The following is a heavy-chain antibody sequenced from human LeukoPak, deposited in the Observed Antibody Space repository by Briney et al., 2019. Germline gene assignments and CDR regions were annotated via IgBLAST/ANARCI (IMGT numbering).Heavy chain of an antibody. D-gene: IGHD5-18*01. J-gene: IGHJ4*02. CDR3: ARGRIQLWPFDY. Sequence: SVKVSCKASVGTFTSYAISGVRQAPGQGLEWMGGSIPIFGTANYAQKFKGRVTITADESTRTAYMELSSLRSEDTAVYSCARGRIQLWPFDYWGQGTLVTVSS. CDR1: VGTFTSYA. V-gene: IGHV1-69*01. CDR2: SIPIFGTA.